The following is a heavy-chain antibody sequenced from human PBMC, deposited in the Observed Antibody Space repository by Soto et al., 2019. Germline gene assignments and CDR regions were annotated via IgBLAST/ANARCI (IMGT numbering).Heavy chain of an antibody. CDR1: GFTFSSYS. Sequence: EVQLVESGGGLVQPGASVGLSCAASGFTFSSYSMNWVRQAPGKGLEWVSYISSSSSTIYYADSVKGRFTISRDNAKNSLYLQMNSLRAEDTAVYYCARDNDDGDLGFADVWGKGTTVTVSS. CDR2: ISSSSSTI. J-gene: IGHJ6*04. D-gene: IGHD4-17*01. V-gene: IGHV3-48*01. CDR3: ARDNDDGDLGFADV.